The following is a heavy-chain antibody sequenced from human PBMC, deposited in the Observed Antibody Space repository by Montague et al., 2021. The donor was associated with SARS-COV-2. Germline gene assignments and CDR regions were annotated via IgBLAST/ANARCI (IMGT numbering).Heavy chain of an antibody. CDR2: IYHSGST. V-gene: IGHV4-4*02. D-gene: IGHD3-10*01. J-gene: IGHJ6*02. CDR1: GGSISSSNW. CDR3: ARVHPLWFGELLLDYYYYGMDV. Sequence: SETLSLTCAVSGGSISSSNWWSWVRQPPGKGLEWIGEIYHSGSTNYNPSLKSRVTISVDKSKNQFSLKLSSVTAADTAVYYCARVHPLWFGELLLDYYYYGMDVRGQGTTVTVSS.